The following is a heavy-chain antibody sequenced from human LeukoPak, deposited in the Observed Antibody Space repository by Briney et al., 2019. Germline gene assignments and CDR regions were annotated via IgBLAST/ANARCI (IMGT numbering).Heavy chain of an antibody. CDR2: INPNSGGT. CDR1: GYTFTGYY. J-gene: IGHJ6*02. Sequence: ASVKVSCKASGYTFTGYYMHWVRQAPGRGLEWMGWINPNSGGTNYAQKFQGWVTMTRDTSISTAYMELSRLRSDDTAVYYCARDPLRYDSSGDYYYYGMDVWGQGTTVTVSS. D-gene: IGHD3-22*01. CDR3: ARDPLRYDSSGDYYYYGMDV. V-gene: IGHV1-2*04.